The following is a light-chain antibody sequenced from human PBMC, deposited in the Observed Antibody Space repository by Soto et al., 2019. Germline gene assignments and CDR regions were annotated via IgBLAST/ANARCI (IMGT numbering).Light chain of an antibody. J-gene: IGKJ1*01. CDR3: MQRIEFPWT. CDR1: QSLLDSDDGNTY. Sequence: DIVMTQTPLSLPVTPGEPASISCRSSQSLLDSDDGNTYLDWYLQKPGQSPQLLIYTLSYRASGDPDMCSGSGSGTDFTLKISRVEAEDVGVYYCMQRIEFPWTFGQGTKVEIK. CDR2: TLS. V-gene: IGKV2-40*01.